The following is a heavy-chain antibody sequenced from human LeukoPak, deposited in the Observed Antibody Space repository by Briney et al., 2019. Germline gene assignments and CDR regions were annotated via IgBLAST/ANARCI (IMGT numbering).Heavy chain of an antibody. CDR3: ARLMGGRWLQPPFDY. J-gene: IGHJ4*02. V-gene: IGHV3-23*01. CDR1: GFTFSSYG. Sequence: GGSLRLSCAASGFTFSSYGMSWVRQAPGKGLEWVSAISGSGRSTYYADSVKGRFTISRDNSKNTLYLQMNSLRAEDTAVYYCARLMGGRWLQPPFDYWGQGTLVTVSS. D-gene: IGHD5-24*01. CDR2: ISGSGRST.